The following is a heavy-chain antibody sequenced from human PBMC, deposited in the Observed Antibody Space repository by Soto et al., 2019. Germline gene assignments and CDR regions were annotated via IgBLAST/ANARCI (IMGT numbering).Heavy chain of an antibody. CDR3: AKDLAVAGKRGQGY. V-gene: IGHV3-23*01. Sequence: GGSLRLSCAASGFTFSSYAMSWVRQAPGKGLEWASAISGSGGSTYYADSVKGRFTISRDNSKNTLYLQMNSLRAEDTAVYYCAKDLAVAGKRGQGYWGQGTLVTVSS. CDR1: GFTFSSYA. D-gene: IGHD6-19*01. J-gene: IGHJ4*02. CDR2: ISGSGGST.